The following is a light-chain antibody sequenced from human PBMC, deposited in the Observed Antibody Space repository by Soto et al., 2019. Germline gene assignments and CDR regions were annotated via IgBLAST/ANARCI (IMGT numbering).Light chain of an antibody. CDR2: DAS. CDR3: QQRSNWPALT. J-gene: IGKJ4*01. V-gene: IGKV3-11*01. CDR1: QSVSSH. Sequence: EIVLTQSPATLSLSPGDRATLSCRASQSVSSHLAWYQQKPGQAPRLLMYDASHRATGIPDRFSGSGSGTDFPLTISSLEPEDFAVYYCQQRSNWPALTFGGGTKVEI.